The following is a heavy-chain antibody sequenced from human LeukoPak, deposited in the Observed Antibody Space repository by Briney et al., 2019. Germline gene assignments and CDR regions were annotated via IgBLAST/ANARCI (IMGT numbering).Heavy chain of an antibody. CDR1: GYSFTSYW. Sequence: GESLKISCKGYGYSFTSYWIGWIRQVPGKGLEWMGSIYPGDSDTRYSPSFQGQVTISADKSISTAYLQWSSLKASDTAMFYCARRLAAAGTGDFDYWGQGTMVTVSS. J-gene: IGHJ4*02. CDR2: IYPGDSDT. D-gene: IGHD6-13*01. V-gene: IGHV5-51*01. CDR3: ARRLAAAGTGDFDY.